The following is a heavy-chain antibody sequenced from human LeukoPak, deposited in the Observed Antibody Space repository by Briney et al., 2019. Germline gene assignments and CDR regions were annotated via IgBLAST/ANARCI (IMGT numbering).Heavy chain of an antibody. Sequence: SQTLSLTCTVSGGSISSGDYYWSWIRQPPGKGLEWIGYIYYSGSTYYNPSLKSRVTISVDTSKNQFSLKLSSVTAADTAVYYCARRPGIAAAGTREGFDYRGQGTLVTVSS. D-gene: IGHD6-13*01. CDR3: ARRPGIAAAGTREGFDY. J-gene: IGHJ4*02. CDR2: IYYSGST. CDR1: GGSISSGDYY. V-gene: IGHV4-30-4*01.